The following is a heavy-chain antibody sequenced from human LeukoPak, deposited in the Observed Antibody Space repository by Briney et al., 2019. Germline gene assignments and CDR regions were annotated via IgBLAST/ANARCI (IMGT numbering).Heavy chain of an antibody. CDR2: IYHTATT. Sequence: RASETLSLTCAVSGDSIRSDRWNWIRQIPGKGLEWIGYIYHTATTNYNHSFRTRVAMSLDTSNNQFSLRLTSVTAADTAVYYCARTPARSGWAYYFDYWAQGALVTVSS. J-gene: IGHJ4*02. CDR3: ARTPARSGWAYYFDY. V-gene: IGHV4-4*09. CDR1: GDSIRSDR. D-gene: IGHD6-19*01.